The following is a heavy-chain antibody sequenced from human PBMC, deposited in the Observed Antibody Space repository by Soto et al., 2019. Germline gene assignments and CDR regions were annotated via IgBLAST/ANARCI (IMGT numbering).Heavy chain of an antibody. D-gene: IGHD3-22*01. CDR1: GYTFTGYY. CDR3: ARDYYDSSGYYVFDL. J-gene: IGHJ4*02. V-gene: IGHV1-2*02. Sequence: XVKVSCKASGYTFTGYYMHWVRQAPGQGLEWMGWINPNSGGTNYAQKFQGRVTMTRDTSISTAYMELSRLRSDDTAVYYCARDYYDSSGYYVFDLWGQGIPVTVSS. CDR2: INPNSGGT.